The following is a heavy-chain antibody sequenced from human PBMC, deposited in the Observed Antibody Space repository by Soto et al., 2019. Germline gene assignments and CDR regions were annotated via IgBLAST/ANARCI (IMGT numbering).Heavy chain of an antibody. J-gene: IGHJ6*02. V-gene: IGHV3-53*01. CDR2: IYSGGST. CDR3: ASRSGYYHYYYYGMDV. CDR1: GFTVSSNY. Sequence: GGSLRLSCAASGFTVSSNYMSWVRQAPGKGLEWVSVIYSGGSTYYADSVQGRFTISRDNSKNTLYLQMNSLRAEDTAVYYCASRSGYYHYYYYGMDVWGQGTTVTVSS. D-gene: IGHD3-22*01.